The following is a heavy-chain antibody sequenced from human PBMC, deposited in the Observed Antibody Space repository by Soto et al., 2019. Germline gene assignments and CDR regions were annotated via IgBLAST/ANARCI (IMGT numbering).Heavy chain of an antibody. CDR3: AKVGYSSSWTLDY. CDR2: ISGSGGST. V-gene: IGHV3-23*01. Sequence: GGSLRLSCAASGFTFSSYAMSWVRQAPGKGLEWVSAISGSGGSTYYADSVKGRFTISRDNSKNTLYLQMNSLRAEDTAVYYSAKVGYSSSWTLDYWGQGTLVTFSS. CDR1: GFTFSSYA. J-gene: IGHJ4*02. D-gene: IGHD6-13*01.